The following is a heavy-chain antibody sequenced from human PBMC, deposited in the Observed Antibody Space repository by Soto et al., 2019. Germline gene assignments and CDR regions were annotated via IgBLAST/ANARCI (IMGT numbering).Heavy chain of an antibody. V-gene: IGHV4-4*07. CDR2: IYTSGIT. CDR3: ARELAEAARSLDF. Sequence: LSLTCTVSGGSFSSYYWSWIRQPAGKGLEWIGRIYTSGITNYNPSLKSRVTMSVDTSSKQFSLNMTSVTAADTAVYFCARELAEAARSLDFWGLGTRVTVSS. CDR1: GGSFSSYY. D-gene: IGHD6-6*01. J-gene: IGHJ4*02.